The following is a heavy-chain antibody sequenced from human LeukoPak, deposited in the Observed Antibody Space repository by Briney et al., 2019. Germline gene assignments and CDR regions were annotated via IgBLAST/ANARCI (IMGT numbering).Heavy chain of an antibody. V-gene: IGHV3-9*01. CDR2: ISWNSGSI. D-gene: IGHD3-9*01. CDR3: ARLRYFDWLLIDY. Sequence: PGRSLRLSCAASGFTFDDYAMHWVRQAPGKGLEWVSGISWNSGSIGYADSVKGRFTISRDNAKNSLYLQMNSLRAEDTAVYYCARLRYFDWLLIDYWGQGTLVTVSS. J-gene: IGHJ4*02. CDR1: GFTFDDYA.